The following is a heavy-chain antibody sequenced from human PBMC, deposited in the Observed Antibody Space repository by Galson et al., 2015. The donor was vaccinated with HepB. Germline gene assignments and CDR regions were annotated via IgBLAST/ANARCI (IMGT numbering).Heavy chain of an antibody. CDR1: GYTFTGYY. J-gene: IGHJ4*02. V-gene: IGHV1-46*01. CDR3: ARDPGFFYGDYVPQGTPHEYYFDY. CDR2: INPSGGST. Sequence: SVKASCKASGYTFTGYYMHWVRQAPGQGLEWMGIINPSGGSTSYAQKFQGRVTMTRDTSTSTVYMELSSLRSEDTAVYYCARDPGFFYGDYVPQGTPHEYYFDYWGQGTLVTVSS. D-gene: IGHD4-17*01.